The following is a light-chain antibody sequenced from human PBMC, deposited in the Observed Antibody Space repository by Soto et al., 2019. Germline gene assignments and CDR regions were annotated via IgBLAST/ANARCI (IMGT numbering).Light chain of an antibody. Sequence: QSALTQPRSVSGSPGQSVTISCTGTSSDIGGYDFVSWYQQHPGKAPNLIIFDVRKRPSGVPDRFSGSKSDNTASLTISGLQADDEAYYYCCSYEGSYSIVFGGGTKLTVL. CDR3: CSYEGSYSIV. J-gene: IGLJ2*01. V-gene: IGLV2-11*01. CDR2: DVR. CDR1: SSDIGGYDF.